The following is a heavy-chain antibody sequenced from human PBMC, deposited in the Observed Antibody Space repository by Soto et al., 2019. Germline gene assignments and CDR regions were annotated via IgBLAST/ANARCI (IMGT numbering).Heavy chain of an antibody. CDR3: ARPTIFGNYYYYGMDV. CDR1: GGTFSSYA. Sequence: SVKVSCKASGGTFSSYAISWVRQAPGQGLEWMGGIIPIFGTANYAQKFQGRVTITADESTSTAYMELSSLRSEDTAVYYCARPTIFGNYYYYGMDVWGQGTTVTVSS. CDR2: IIPIFGTA. V-gene: IGHV1-69*13. D-gene: IGHD3-3*01. J-gene: IGHJ6*02.